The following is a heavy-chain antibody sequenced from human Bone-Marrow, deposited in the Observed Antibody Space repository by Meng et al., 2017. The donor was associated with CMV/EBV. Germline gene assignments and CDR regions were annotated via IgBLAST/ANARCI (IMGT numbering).Heavy chain of an antibody. V-gene: IGHV3-30*02. CDR3: AKRPYDSSAYYVLCH. D-gene: IGHD3-22*01. CDR1: GFDFRNYG. Sequence: GESLKISCGASGFDFRNYGMHWVRQAPGKGLEWVAGIWYDGRNKFYADSMKGRLTISRDNSKSTLYLQMDSLRAEDTAVYYCAKRPYDSSAYYVLCHWGQGTLVTVSS. J-gene: IGHJ4*02. CDR2: IWYDGRNK.